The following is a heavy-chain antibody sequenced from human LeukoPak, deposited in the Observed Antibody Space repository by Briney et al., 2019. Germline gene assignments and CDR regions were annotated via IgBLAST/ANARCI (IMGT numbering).Heavy chain of an antibody. CDR2: IYTSGST. V-gene: IGHV4-4*07. D-gene: IGHD6-6*01. CDR3: ARYSSSGDAFDI. CDR1: GCSISSYY. Sequence: SEILSLTCTVSGCSISSYYWSWIRQPAGKGLEWIGRIYTSGSTNYNPSLKSRVTMSVDTSKNQFSLKLSSVTAADTAVYYCARYSSSGDAFDIWGQGTMVTVSS. J-gene: IGHJ3*02.